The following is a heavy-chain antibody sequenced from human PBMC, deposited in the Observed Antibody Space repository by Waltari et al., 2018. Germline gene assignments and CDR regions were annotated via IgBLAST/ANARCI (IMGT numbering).Heavy chain of an antibody. D-gene: IGHD5-12*01. CDR2: VSYSGTT. J-gene: IGHJ3*01. Sequence: QLQLQESGPRLVRPSETLSLICRVSGVSITSNRHYWAWLRQSPGQGLEWSGTVSYSGTTYISPSLKSRVSLSRDTSKNQVSLILGSVTAADMAVYYCATYIGASVGTAAFDVWGQGTMVTVSS. CDR3: ATYIGASVGTAAFDV. CDR1: GVSITSNRHY. V-gene: IGHV4-39*01.